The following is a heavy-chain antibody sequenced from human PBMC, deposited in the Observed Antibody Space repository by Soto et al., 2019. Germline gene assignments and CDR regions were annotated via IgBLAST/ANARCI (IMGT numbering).Heavy chain of an antibody. V-gene: IGHV3-23*01. CDR2: ISGTSDNT. D-gene: IGHD5-12*01. J-gene: IGHJ5*02. Sequence: GGSLRLSCAASGFTFTNYAMSWVRQAPGKELEWVSAISGTSDNTYYADSVKGRFTISRDNSKNTLYLQMNSLRAEDTAVYYCAKTGYGSDVLWWFGPWGQGTLVTVSS. CDR3: AKTGYGSDVLWWFGP. CDR1: GFTFTNYA.